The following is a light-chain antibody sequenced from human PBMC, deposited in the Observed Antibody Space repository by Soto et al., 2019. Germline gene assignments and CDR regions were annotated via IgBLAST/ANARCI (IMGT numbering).Light chain of an antibody. Sequence: DIVMTQSPDSLAVSLGERATINCKSTQSVLSSRNKRNYLAWYQQIPGQPPKLLTYWASTRESGVPDRFSGSGSETDFALTISSLQDEDVAVYYWHQHIATPLTFGGATRVELK. CDR1: QSVLSSRNKRNY. V-gene: IGKV4-1*01. CDR3: HQHIATPLT. CDR2: WAS. J-gene: IGKJ4*01.